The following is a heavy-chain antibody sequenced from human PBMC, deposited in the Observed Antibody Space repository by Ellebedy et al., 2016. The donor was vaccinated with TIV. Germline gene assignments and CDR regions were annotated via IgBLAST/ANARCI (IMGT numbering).Heavy chain of an antibody. D-gene: IGHD6-6*01. CDR3: AKERREIAARLFYFDL. V-gene: IGHV4-4*07. CDR2: IYTSASG. Sequence: MPGGSLRLSCTVSGGSISSYYWNRIRQPAGKGLEWIGRIYTSASGDYSPSLKSRVTMSVDTSKNQFSLKLTSVTAADTAVYYCAKERREIAARLFYFDLWGRGTLVTVSS. J-gene: IGHJ2*01. CDR1: GGSISSYY.